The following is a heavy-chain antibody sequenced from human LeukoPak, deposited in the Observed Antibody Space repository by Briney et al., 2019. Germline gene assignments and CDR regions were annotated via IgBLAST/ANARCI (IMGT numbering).Heavy chain of an antibody. V-gene: IGHV1-69*13. CDR3: AGRLRFLEWLTPHYFDY. J-gene: IGHJ4*02. D-gene: IGHD3-3*01. CDR1: GGTFISYA. CDR2: IIPIFGTA. Sequence: SVKVSCKASGGTFISYAISWVRQAPGQGLEWMGGIIPIFGTANYAQKFQGRVTITADESTSTAYMELSSLRSEDTAVYYCAGRLRFLEWLTPHYFDYWGQGTLVTVSS.